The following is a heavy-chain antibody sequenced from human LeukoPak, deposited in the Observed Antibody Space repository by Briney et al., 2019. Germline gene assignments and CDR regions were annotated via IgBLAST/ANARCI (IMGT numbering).Heavy chain of an antibody. CDR3: ARGLKANWLAP. CDR2: MNPNSGNT. J-gene: IGHJ5*02. Sequence: ASVKVSCKASGYTFTSYDINWVRQATGQGLEWMGWMNPNSGNTNYAQKFQGRVTMTRNTSKSTAHMELSSLITEDTAEYSRARGLKANWLAPWGQGTLVTVSS. V-gene: IGHV1-8*01. CDR1: GYTFTSYD.